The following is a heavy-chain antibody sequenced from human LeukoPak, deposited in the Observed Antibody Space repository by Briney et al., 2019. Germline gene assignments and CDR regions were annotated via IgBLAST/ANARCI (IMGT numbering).Heavy chain of an antibody. J-gene: IGHJ3*02. CDR2: INSDGSTT. D-gene: IGHD1-26*01. CDR1: GFTFSSYW. CDR3: ARGGSYHAFDI. V-gene: IGHV3-74*01. Sequence: PGGSLRLSCAASGFTFSSYWMHWVRQAPGKGLVWVSRINSDGSTTSYADSVKGRFTISRDNAKNTVYLQMNSLRVEDTAVYYCARGGSYHAFDIWGQGTTVTVSS.